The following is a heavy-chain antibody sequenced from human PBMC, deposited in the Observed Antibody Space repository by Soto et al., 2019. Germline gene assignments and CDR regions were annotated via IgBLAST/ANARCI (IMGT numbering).Heavy chain of an antibody. CDR1: GYMFTGNY. V-gene: IGHV1-2*02. Sequence: ASVKVSCKASGYMFTGNYMHWVRQAPGQGLEYMGWINHNSGATNYAQKVQGRVTMTWDTSISTAYVELSRLRSDDTAVYYCAPPYPDSSGYFDHWGQGTLVTVS. CDR2: INHNSGAT. CDR3: APPYPDSSGYFDH. D-gene: IGHD3-22*01. J-gene: IGHJ4*02.